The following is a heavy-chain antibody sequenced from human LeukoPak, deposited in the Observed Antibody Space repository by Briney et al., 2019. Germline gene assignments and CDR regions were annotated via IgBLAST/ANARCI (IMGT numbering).Heavy chain of an antibody. D-gene: IGHD3-22*01. CDR1: GFTFSSYG. CDR2: IRYDGSNK. V-gene: IGHV3-30*02. Sequence: GGSLRLSCAASGFTFSSYGMHWVRQAPGKGLEWVAFIRYDGSNKYYADSVKGRFTISRDNSKNTLYLQMNSLRAEDTAVYYCAKEKGKYYYDSSGHYGNYYYYYYMDVWGKGTTVTVSS. J-gene: IGHJ6*03. CDR3: AKEKGKYYYDSSGHYGNYYYYYYMDV.